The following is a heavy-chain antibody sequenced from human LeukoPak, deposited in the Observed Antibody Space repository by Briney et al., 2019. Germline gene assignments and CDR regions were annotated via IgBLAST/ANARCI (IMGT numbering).Heavy chain of an antibody. J-gene: IGHJ2*01. V-gene: IGHV4-61*02. CDR1: GGSISSGSYY. D-gene: IGHD3-10*01. CDR3: ARDDYDYYGSWYFDL. Sequence: PSETLSLTCTVSGGSISSGSYYWNWIRRPAGKGLEWIGRIYTSGSTNYNPSLKSRVTISVDTSKNQFSLKLSSVTAADTAVYYCARDDYDYYGSWYFDLWGRGTLVTVSS. CDR2: IYTSGST.